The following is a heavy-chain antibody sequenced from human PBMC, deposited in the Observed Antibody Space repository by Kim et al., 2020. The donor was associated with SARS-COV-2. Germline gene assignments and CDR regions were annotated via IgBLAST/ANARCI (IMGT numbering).Heavy chain of an antibody. J-gene: IGHJ4*02. CDR3: ARGKVAATLPSYYFDY. CDR1: GFTFSSYS. D-gene: IGHD2-15*01. V-gene: IGHV3-48*02. CDR2: ISSSSSTI. Sequence: GGSLRLSCAASGFTFSSYSMNWVRQAPGKGLEWVSYISSSSSTIYYADSVKGRFTISRDNAKNSLYLQMNSLRDEDTAVYYCARGKVAATLPSYYFDYWGQGTLVTVSS.